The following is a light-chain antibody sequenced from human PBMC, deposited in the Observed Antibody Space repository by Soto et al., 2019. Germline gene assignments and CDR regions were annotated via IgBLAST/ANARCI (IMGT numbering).Light chain of an antibody. CDR1: QSVPSNY. Sequence: EIVLTQSPGTLSLSPGERATLSCRASQSVPSNYLAWYQQRPGQAPRLLIFGTSNRATGIPDKFSGSGSGTDFTLTITRLEPDDFAEYYCQYYGSPSWTFGQGTKVEIK. J-gene: IGKJ1*01. CDR2: GTS. V-gene: IGKV3-20*01. CDR3: QYYGSPSWT.